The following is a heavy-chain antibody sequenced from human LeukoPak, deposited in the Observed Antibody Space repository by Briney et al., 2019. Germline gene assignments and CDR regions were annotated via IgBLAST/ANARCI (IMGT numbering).Heavy chain of an antibody. D-gene: IGHD3-16*02. J-gene: IGHJ3*02. V-gene: IGHV4-34*01. Sequence: SETLSLTCAVYGGSFSDYYWNWIRQPPGKGLEWIGEITHSGSTKYNPSLKSRLTISLDTSKNQFSLKLSSVTAADTAVYYCARDSNMITFGGVIVPAPYDAFDIWGQGTMVTVSS. CDR2: ITHSGST. CDR3: ARDSNMITFGGVIVPAPYDAFDI. CDR1: GGSFSDYY.